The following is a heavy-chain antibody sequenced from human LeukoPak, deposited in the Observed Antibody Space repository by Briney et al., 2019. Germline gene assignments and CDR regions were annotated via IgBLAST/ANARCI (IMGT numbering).Heavy chain of an antibody. CDR3: ARVFRLAGFDY. CDR2: ISSSSSYI. CDR1: GFTFSSYS. Sequence: GGSLRLSCAASGFTFSSYSMNWVRQAPGKGLEWVSSISSSSSYIYYADSVKGRFTTSRDNAKNSLYLQMNSLRAEDTAVYYCARVFRLAGFDYWGQGTLVTVSS. V-gene: IGHV3-21*01. D-gene: IGHD3/OR15-3a*01. J-gene: IGHJ4*02.